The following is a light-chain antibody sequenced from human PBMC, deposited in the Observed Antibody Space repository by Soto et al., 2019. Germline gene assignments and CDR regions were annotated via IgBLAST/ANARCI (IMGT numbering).Light chain of an antibody. V-gene: IGKV3-20*01. CDR2: GAS. CDR1: QSVSSSY. J-gene: IGKJ1*01. Sequence: EIVLTQSPGTLSLSPGERATLSCRARQSVSSSYLAWYQQKPGQAPRLLIYGASSRATGIPDRFSGSGSGTDFTLTISNLQSEDFAVYYCQQYNNWLWTFGQGTRVDIK. CDR3: QQYNNWLWT.